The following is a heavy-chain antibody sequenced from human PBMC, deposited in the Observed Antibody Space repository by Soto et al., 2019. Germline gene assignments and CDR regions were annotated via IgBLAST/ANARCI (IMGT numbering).Heavy chain of an antibody. CDR3: ARVTSEGAATTRYYYYMDV. CDR1: GFTFSSYG. Sequence: GGSLRLSCAASGFTFSSYGMHWVRQAPGKGLEWVSVRWYDGSNKYYADSRKGRFTISGENSKNKLYLQMNCLRAEDTAVYYCARVTSEGAATTRYYYYMDVGGKATTVTVSS. J-gene: IGHJ6*03. V-gene: IGHV3-33*01. D-gene: IGHD2-15*01. CDR2: RWYDGSNK.